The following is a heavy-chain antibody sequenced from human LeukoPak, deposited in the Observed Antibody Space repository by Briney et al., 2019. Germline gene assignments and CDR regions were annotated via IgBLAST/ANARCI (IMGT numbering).Heavy chain of an antibody. V-gene: IGHV3-21*01. CDR3: ARETPEYD. D-gene: IGHD1-14*01. Sequence: GGSLRLSCAASGFTFSNFAMTWVRQAPGKGLEWVSSIVGSSSTYYADSLKGRFTISRDNDKNSLYLQMNSLRDEDTAVYYCARETPEYDWGQGTLVTVSS. CDR2: IVGSSST. J-gene: IGHJ4*02. CDR1: GFTFSNFA.